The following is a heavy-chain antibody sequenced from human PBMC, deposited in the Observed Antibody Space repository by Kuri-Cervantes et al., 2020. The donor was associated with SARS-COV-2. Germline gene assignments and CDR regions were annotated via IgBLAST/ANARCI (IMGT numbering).Heavy chain of an antibody. V-gene: IGHV3-53*01. J-gene: IGHJ6*02. Sequence: LSLTCAASGFTVNSNYMSWVRQAPGKGLDWVSVIYSGGSTYYADSVKGRFTISRDNSKNTLYLQMNSLRAEDTAVYYCARDRVRRDGYNFDYYYGMDVWGQGTTVTVSS. CDR2: IYSGGST. D-gene: IGHD5-24*01. CDR3: ARDRVRRDGYNFDYYYGMDV. CDR1: GFTVNSNY.